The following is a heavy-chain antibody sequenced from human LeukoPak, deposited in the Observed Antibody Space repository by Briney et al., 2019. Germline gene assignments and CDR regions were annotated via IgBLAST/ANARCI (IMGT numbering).Heavy chain of an antibody. CDR3: AREDDHLGV. V-gene: IGHV3-64*02. J-gene: IGHJ6*02. CDR1: GFTFSSYA. D-gene: IGHD1-1*01. CDR2: ISSNGGST. Sequence: GGSLRLSCAASGFTFSSYAMHWVRQAPGKGLEYVSAISSNGGSTYYADSVKGRFTISRDNSKNTLYLQMGSLRAEDMAVYYCAREDDHLGVWGQGTTVTVSS.